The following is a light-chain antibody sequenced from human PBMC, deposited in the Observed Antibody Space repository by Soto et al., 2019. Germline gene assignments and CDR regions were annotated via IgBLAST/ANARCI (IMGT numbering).Light chain of an antibody. V-gene: IGKV1-39*01. Sequence: DIQMTQSPSSLSASVGDRVTITCRASQSIGNFLNWYQQKPGKAPQLLIYAASSLQSGVPSRFSGSGSGTDFTLTISSLQPEDFATYYCHQSYRTPFTFGPGTKVEIK. CDR1: QSIGNF. CDR3: HQSYRTPFT. CDR2: AAS. J-gene: IGKJ3*01.